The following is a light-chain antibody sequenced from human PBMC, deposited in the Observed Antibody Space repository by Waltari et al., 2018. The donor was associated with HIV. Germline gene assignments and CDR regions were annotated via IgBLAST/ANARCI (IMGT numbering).Light chain of an antibody. CDR1: HAVLSTSTNKNF. CDR3: QQYSTLPIT. Sequence: DIPMTQSPDSLTVCQIQGATINCPSSHAVLSTSTNKNFLAWYQQKPGQPPKLLIYWASTRESGVPDRFIGSGSGTDFTLTISSLQTEDVAVYYCQQYSTLPITFGRGTKVEVK. V-gene: IGKV4-1*01. CDR2: WAS. J-gene: IGKJ4*01.